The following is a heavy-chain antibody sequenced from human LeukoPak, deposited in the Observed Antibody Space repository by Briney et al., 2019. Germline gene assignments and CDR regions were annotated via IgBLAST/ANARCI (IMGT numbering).Heavy chain of an antibody. CDR1: GGSFSGYY. Sequence: SETLSLTCAVYGGSFSGYYWSWIRQPPGKGLEWIGEINHNGSTNYNPSLKSRVTISVDTSKNQFSLKLSSVTAADTAVYYCASRYSGSYNRDYWGQGTLVTVSS. J-gene: IGHJ4*02. CDR2: INHNGST. CDR3: ASRYSGSYNRDY. V-gene: IGHV4-34*01. D-gene: IGHD1-26*01.